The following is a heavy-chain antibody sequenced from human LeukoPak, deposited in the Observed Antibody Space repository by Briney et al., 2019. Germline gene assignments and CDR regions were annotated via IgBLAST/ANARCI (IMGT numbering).Heavy chain of an antibody. CDR2: ISAYNGDT. J-gene: IGHJ5*02. Sequence: GASVKVSCKASGYTFTTYGVGWVRQAPGQGLEWMGWISAYNGDTTYAQTLQGRVTMTTDTSTSTAYMELRSLRSDDTAIYFCARDLIASRPGWFDPWGQGTLVTVSS. D-gene: IGHD6-6*01. CDR1: GYTFTTYG. CDR3: ARDLIASRPGWFDP. V-gene: IGHV1-18*01.